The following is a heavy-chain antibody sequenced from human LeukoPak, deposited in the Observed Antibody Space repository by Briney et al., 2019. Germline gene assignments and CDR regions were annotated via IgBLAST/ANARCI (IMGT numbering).Heavy chain of an antibody. CDR2: FIPIFGTA. CDR3: ASSEDIVVVPAAIDYYYYYMDV. CDR1: GGTFSSYA. V-gene: IGHV1-69*05. J-gene: IGHJ6*03. Sequence: ASVKVSCKASGGTFSSYAISWVRQAPGQGLEWMGGFIPIFGTANYAQKFQGRVTITTDESTSTAYMELSSLRSEDTAVYYCASSEDIVVVPAAIDYYYYYMDVWGKGTTVTVSS. D-gene: IGHD2-2*01.